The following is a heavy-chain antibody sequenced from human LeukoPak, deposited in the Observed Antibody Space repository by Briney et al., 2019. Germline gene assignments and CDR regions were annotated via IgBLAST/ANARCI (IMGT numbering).Heavy chain of an antibody. CDR1: GFTFSAYA. Sequence: GGSLRLSCAASGFTFSAYAIHWVRQAPGKGLEWVAVISFDGKNKFYADSVKGRFTISRDNSKDTLSLQMNSLRAEDTAVYYCARDAVDTANAVWGQGTTVTVSS. V-gene: IGHV3-30*04. CDR2: ISFDGKNK. J-gene: IGHJ6*02. CDR3: ARDAVDTANAV. D-gene: IGHD5-18*01.